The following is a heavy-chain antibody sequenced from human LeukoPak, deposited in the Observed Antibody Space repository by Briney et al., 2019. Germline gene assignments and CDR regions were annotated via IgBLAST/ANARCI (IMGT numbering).Heavy chain of an antibody. J-gene: IGHJ4*02. Sequence: KPSETLSLTCTVSGGSISSSSYYWGWIRQPPGKGLEWIVSIYYSGTTYYNPSLKSRVTISVDTSKNQFSLKLSSVTAADTAVYYCARLLGEEMATIYYFDYWGQGTLVTVSS. CDR2: IYYSGTT. CDR1: GGSISSSSYY. V-gene: IGHV4-39*01. D-gene: IGHD5-24*01. CDR3: ARLLGEEMATIYYFDY.